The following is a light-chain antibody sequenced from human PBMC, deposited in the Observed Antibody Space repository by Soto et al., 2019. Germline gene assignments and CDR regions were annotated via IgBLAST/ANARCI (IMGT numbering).Light chain of an antibody. CDR1: QSVSSSY. V-gene: IGKV3-20*01. CDR2: GAS. CDR3: QEYGKSAMFT. Sequence: EIVLTQSPGTLSLSPGDRATLSCRASQSVSSSYLAWYQQKPGQAPSLLIYGASNRATGIPDRFSGGGSGTAVTLTINRLEPEDFAVYYCQEYGKSAMFTFCQGTKLEIK. J-gene: IGKJ2*01.